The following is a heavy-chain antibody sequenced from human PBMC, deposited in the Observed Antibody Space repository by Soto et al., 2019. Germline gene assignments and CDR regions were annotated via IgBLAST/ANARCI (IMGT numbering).Heavy chain of an antibody. Sequence: SETLSLTCTVSGGSISSYYWSWIRQPPGKGLEWIGYIYYSGSTNYNPSLKSRVTISVDTSKNQFSLKLSSVTAADTAVYYCARDDVYSSSWYGMDVWGQGTMVTVSS. CDR3: ARDDVYSSSWYGMDV. J-gene: IGHJ6*02. V-gene: IGHV4-59*01. CDR1: GGSISSYY. CDR2: IYYSGST. D-gene: IGHD6-13*01.